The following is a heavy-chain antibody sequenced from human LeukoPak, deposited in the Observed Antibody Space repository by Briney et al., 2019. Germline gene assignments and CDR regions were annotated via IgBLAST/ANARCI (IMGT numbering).Heavy chain of an antibody. J-gene: IGHJ4*02. D-gene: IGHD6-13*01. CDR1: GFTFSSYG. CDR2: ISYDGSNK. CDR3: AKLCVWGVRVAAGTLDY. Sequence: GGSLRLSCAASGFTFSSYGMHWVRQAPGKGLEWVAVISYDGSNKYYADSVKGRFTISRDNSKNTLYLQMNSLRAEDTAVYCCAKLCVWGVRVAAGTLDYWGQGTLVTVSS. V-gene: IGHV3-30*18.